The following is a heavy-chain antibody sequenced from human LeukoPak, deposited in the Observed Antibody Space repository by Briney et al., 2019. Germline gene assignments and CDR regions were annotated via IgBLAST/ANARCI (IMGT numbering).Heavy chain of an antibody. V-gene: IGHV3-33*08. J-gene: IGHJ6*02. Sequence: GRSLRLSCAASGFTFSSYGMHWVRQAPGKGLEWVAVIWYDGNNKYYADSVKGRLTISRDNSKNTLYLQMNSLRAEDTAVYYCARVHYSGSGSYYPYYHYGMDVWGQGTTVTVSS. CDR2: IWYDGNNK. CDR3: ARVHYSGSGSYYPYYHYGMDV. D-gene: IGHD3-10*01. CDR1: GFTFSSYG.